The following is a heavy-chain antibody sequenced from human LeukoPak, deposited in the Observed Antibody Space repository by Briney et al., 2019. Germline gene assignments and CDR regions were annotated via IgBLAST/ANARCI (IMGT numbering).Heavy chain of an antibody. CDR1: GFTVSSNY. CDR2: IYSGGST. V-gene: IGHV3-66*01. CDR3: AREQIGGYCSSTSCPNWFDP. Sequence: PGGSLRLSCAASGFTVSSNYMTWVRQAPGKGLEWVSVIYSGGSTYYADSVKGRFTISRDNSKSTLYLQMNSLRAEDTAVYYCAREQIGGYCSSTSCPNWFDPWGQGTLVTVSS. D-gene: IGHD2-2*01. J-gene: IGHJ5*02.